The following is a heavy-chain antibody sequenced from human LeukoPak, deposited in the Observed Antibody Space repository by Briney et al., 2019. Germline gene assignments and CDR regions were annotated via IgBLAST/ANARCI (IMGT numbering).Heavy chain of an antibody. CDR2: IYYSGST. J-gene: IGHJ4*02. CDR3: ARGGVAAKYYLDY. D-gene: IGHD3-10*01. CDR1: GGSISSYY. V-gene: IGHV4-59*01. Sequence: SETLSLTCTVSGGSISSYYWSWIRQPPGKGLEWIGYIYYSGSTNYNPSLKSRVTISVDTSKNQFSLKLSSVTAADTAVYYCARGGVAAKYYLDYWGPGTLVTVSS.